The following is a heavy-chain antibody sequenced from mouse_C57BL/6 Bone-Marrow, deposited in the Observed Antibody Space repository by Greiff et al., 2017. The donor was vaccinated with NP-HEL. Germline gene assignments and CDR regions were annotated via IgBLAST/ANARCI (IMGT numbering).Heavy chain of an antibody. V-gene: IGHV1-59*01. CDR1: GYTFTSYW. CDR2: IDPSDSYT. Sequence: VQLQQPGAELVRPGTSVKLSCKASGYTFTSYWMHWVKQRPGQGLEWIGVIDPSDSYTNYNQKFKGKATLTVDTSSSTAYMQLSSLTSEDSAVYYCARENRRSYAMDYWGQGTSVTVSS. J-gene: IGHJ4*01. CDR3: ARENRRSYAMDY.